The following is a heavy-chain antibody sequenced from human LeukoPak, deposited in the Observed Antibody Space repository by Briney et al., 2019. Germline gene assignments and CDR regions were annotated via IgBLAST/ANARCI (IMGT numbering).Heavy chain of an antibody. CDR1: GFTFSSYA. D-gene: IGHD3-3*01. V-gene: IGHV3-23*01. Sequence: QPGGSLRLSCAASGFTFSSYAMSWVRQAPGKGLEWVSAISGSGGSTYYADSVKGRFTISRDNSKNTLYLQMNSLRAEDTAVYYCAKGPYYDFWSGRYYFDYWGQGTLVTVSS. CDR3: AKGPYYDFWSGRYYFDY. CDR2: ISGSGGST. J-gene: IGHJ4*02.